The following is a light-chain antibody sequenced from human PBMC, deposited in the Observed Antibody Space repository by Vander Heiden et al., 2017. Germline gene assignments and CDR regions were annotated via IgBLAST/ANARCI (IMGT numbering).Light chain of an antibody. CDR1: QSVSSTY. V-gene: IGKV3-20*01. CDR3: QQYGSSPLT. CDR2: GAS. J-gene: IGKJ4*01. Sequence: EIVLTQSPGTLSLSPGERATLSCRPSQSVSSTYLAWYQQKPGQAPRLLIHGASSRATGIPDRFSGSGSGTDFTLTISRLEPVDFAVYYCQQYGSSPLTFGGGTKVEIK.